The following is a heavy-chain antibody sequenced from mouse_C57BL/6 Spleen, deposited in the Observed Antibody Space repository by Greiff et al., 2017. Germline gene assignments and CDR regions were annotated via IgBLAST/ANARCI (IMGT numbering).Heavy chain of an antibody. CDR3: ARLGPYAMDY. CDR1: GFTFSDYG. J-gene: IGHJ4*01. CDR2: ISRGSSTI. V-gene: IGHV5-17*01. Sequence: EVQVVESGGGLVKPGGSLKLSCAASGFTFSDYGMHWVRQAPEKGLEWVAYISRGSSTIYYADTVKGRFTISRDNAKNTLFLQMTSLRSEDTAMYYCARLGPYAMDYWGQGTSVTVSS.